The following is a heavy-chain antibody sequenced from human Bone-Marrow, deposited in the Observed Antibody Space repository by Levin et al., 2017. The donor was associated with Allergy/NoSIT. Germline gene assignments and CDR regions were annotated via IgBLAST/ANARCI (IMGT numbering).Heavy chain of an antibody. D-gene: IGHD1-14*01. CDR3: ARVLATTYYGMDV. J-gene: IGHJ6*02. Sequence: AGESLKISCKASGYSFTNYWTAWVRQMPGKGLEWMGIIYPRDSDTKYSPSFQGQVTISADKSITTAYLEWDSLKASDTATYYCARVLATTYYGMDVWGQGTTVTVSS. CDR2: IYPRDSDT. V-gene: IGHV5-51*01. CDR1: GYSFTNYW.